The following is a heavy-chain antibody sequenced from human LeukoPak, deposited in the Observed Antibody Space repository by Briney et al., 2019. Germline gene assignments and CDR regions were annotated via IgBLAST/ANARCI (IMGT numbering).Heavy chain of an antibody. V-gene: IGHV1-18*01. CDR1: GYTFTSDG. CDR2: ISAYNGNT. CDR3: AREYDILTGYYTDYYYYGMDV. J-gene: IGHJ6*01. Sequence: ASVKVSCKASGYTFTSDGISWVRQAPGQGLEWMGWISAYNGNTNYAQKLQGRVTMTTDTSTSTAYMERRSLRSDDTAVSYCAREYDILTGYYTDYYYYGMDVWGQGTTVTVSS. D-gene: IGHD3-9*01.